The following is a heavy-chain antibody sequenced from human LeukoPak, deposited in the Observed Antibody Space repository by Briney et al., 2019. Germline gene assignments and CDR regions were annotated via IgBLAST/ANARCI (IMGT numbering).Heavy chain of an antibody. CDR1: GGSISSSDW. D-gene: IGHD6-13*01. V-gene: IGHV4-4*02. Sequence: SETLSLTCAVSGGSISSSDWWSWVRQPPGKGLEWIGEIYHSGSTNYNPSLKSRVTISVDTSKNQFSLKLSSVTAADTAVYYCATVSDSSSWNYYYYMDVWGKGTTVTISS. J-gene: IGHJ6*03. CDR2: IYHSGST. CDR3: ATVSDSSSWNYYYYMDV.